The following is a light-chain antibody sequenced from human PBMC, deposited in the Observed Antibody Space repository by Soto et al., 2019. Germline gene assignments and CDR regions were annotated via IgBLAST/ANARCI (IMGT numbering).Light chain of an antibody. CDR2: DVS. J-gene: IGKJ1*01. CDR1: QSISSW. CDR3: QQYNSFWT. V-gene: IGKV1-5*01. Sequence: DIQMTQSPSTLSASVGDRVTITCRASQSISSWLAWYQQKPGKAPKLLIYDVSSLESGVPSRFSGSGSGTEFTLTISSLQPDDFATYYCQQYNSFWTFGQGNKVEIK.